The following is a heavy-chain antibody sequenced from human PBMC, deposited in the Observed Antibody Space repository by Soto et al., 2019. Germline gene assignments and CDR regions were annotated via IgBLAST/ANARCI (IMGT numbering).Heavy chain of an antibody. CDR2: IIPIFGTA. CDR1: GGTFSSYA. D-gene: IGHD1-26*01. V-gene: IGHV1-69*13. J-gene: IGHJ3*02. CDR3: ARDRGYSGSYYAFDI. Sequence: ASVKVSCKASGGTFSSYAISWVRQAPGQGLEWMGGIIPIFGTANYAQKFQGRVTITADESTSTAYMELSSLRSEDTAVYYCARDRGYSGSYYAFDIWGQGTMVTVSS.